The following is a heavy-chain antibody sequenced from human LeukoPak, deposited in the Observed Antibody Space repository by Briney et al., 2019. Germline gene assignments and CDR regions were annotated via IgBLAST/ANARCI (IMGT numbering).Heavy chain of an antibody. CDR3: YYYDSSGFYPQTKIDY. J-gene: IGHJ4*02. D-gene: IGHD3-22*01. CDR1: GFSFSTYS. Sequence: GGSLRLSCAGSGFSFSTYSMNWVRQAPGKGLEWVSGITGSGANTYYADSVKGRFTISRDNSKSTLYLRMNSLRAEDTAVYYCYYYDSSGFYPQTKIDYWGQGTLVTVSS. CDR2: ITGSGANT. V-gene: IGHV3-23*01.